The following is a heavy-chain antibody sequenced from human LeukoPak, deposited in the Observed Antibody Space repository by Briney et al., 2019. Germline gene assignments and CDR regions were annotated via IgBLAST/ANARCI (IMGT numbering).Heavy chain of an antibody. CDR2: IIPILGIA. J-gene: IGHJ4*02. CDR1: EGTFSSYA. CDR3: ASGDNGVFDY. Sequence: ASVKVSCKASEGTFSSYAISWVRQAPGQGLEWMGRIIPILGIANYAQKFQGRVTITADKSTSTAYMELSSVRSEDTAVYYCASGDNGVFDYWGQGTLVTVSS. V-gene: IGHV1-69*04. D-gene: IGHD2-8*01.